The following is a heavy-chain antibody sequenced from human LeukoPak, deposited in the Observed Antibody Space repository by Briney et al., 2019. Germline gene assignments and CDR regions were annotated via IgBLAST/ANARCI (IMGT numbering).Heavy chain of an antibody. J-gene: IGHJ4*02. D-gene: IGHD6-13*01. Sequence: SETLSLTCTVSGGSISSGGYYWSWIRQHPRKGLEWIGFICYSGSTYYNPSLKSRVSLSLDTSKNHFSLNLSSVTAADTAVYYCARDPGSWYRHFDYWGQGTLVTVSS. CDR2: ICYSGST. CDR3: ARDPGSWYRHFDY. V-gene: IGHV4-31*03. CDR1: GGSISSGGYY.